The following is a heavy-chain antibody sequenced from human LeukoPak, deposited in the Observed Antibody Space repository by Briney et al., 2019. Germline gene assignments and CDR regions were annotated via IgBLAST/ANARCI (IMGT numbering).Heavy chain of an antibody. J-gene: IGHJ3*02. CDR3: ARELTVFDALDI. D-gene: IGHD1-26*01. CDR1: GFTFSSYA. CDR2: ISGSGSST. Sequence: GGSLRLSCAASGFTFSSYALSWVRQAPGKGLEWVSAISGSGSSTYYADSVRGRFTISRDNSKNTLYLQMNSLRAEDTAVYYCARELTVFDALDIWGQGTMIIVSS. V-gene: IGHV3-23*01.